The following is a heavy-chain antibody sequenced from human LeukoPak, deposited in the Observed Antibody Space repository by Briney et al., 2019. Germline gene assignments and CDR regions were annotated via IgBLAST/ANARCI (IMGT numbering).Heavy chain of an antibody. J-gene: IGHJ4*02. D-gene: IGHD3-3*01. Sequence: ASVKVSCKASGYTFTGYYMHWVRQAPGQGLEWMGWINPNSGGTNYAQKFQGRVTMTRDTSISTAYMELSRLRSDDTAVYYCARHSVYDFWSGYSNWGQGTLVTVSS. CDR2: INPNSGGT. V-gene: IGHV1-2*02. CDR3: ARHSVYDFWSGYSN. CDR1: GYTFTGYY.